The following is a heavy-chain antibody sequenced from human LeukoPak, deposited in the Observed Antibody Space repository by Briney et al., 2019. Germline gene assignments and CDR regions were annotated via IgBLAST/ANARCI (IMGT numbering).Heavy chain of an antibody. Sequence: SVKVSCKASGGTFSSYAISWVRQAPGQGLEWMGGIIPIFGTANYAQKFQGRVTITTDESTSTAYMELSSLRPEDTAVYYCARDLYYDSSGYYNYYYYMDVWGKGTTVTVSS. V-gene: IGHV1-69*05. D-gene: IGHD3-22*01. CDR2: IIPIFGTA. CDR1: GGTFSSYA. CDR3: ARDLYYDSSGYYNYYYYMDV. J-gene: IGHJ6*03.